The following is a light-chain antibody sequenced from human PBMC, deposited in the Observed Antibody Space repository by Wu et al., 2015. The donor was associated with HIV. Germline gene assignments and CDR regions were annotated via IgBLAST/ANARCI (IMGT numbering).Light chain of an antibody. J-gene: IGKJ1*01. CDR2: GAS. CDR3: QQASSFPHT. CDR1: QGIGDS. Sequence: DIQMTQSPSSVSASLGDRVIITCRANQGIGDSLAWYQQKPGEAPHLLVYGASRLEYGVPSRFSGSGAGSDFTLTINSLQSEDLAIYFCQQASSFPHTFGQGTKVEFK. V-gene: IGKV1-12*01.